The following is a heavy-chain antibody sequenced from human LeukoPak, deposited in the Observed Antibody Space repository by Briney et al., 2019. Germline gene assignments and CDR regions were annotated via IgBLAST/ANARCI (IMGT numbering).Heavy chain of an antibody. D-gene: IGHD2-2*01. CDR1: GFTFSSYW. V-gene: IGHV3-74*01. Sequence: GGSLRLSCAASGFTFSSYWMHWVRQAPGKGLVWVSRINSDGSSTSYADSVKGRFTISRDNAKNTLYLQMNSLRAEDTAVYYCARDRVVVPAAFIESYYYYGIDVWGQGTTVTVSS. CDR2: INSDGSST. J-gene: IGHJ6*02. CDR3: ARDRVVVPAAFIESYYYYGIDV.